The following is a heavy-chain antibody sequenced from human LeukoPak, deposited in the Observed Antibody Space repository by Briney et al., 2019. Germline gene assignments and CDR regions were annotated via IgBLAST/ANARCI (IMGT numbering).Heavy chain of an antibody. V-gene: IGHV4-59*01. CDR3: ARSPLYYYQSSGHYYFDY. CDR1: GGSISRYY. CDR2: IYYSGST. J-gene: IGHJ4*02. Sequence: SETLSLTCTLSGGSISRYYWSWMPPPPQKGLEWVGNIYYSGSTNYNRSHQSRVTISLDMSKNQFSLKLSSVTAADTAVYYCARSPLYYYQSSGHYYFDYWGQGTLVTVSS. D-gene: IGHD3-22*01.